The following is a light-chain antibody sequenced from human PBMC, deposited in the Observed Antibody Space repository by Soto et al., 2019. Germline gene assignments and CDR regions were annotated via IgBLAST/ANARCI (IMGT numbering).Light chain of an antibody. Sequence: EVVMTQSPATFSVSRGARATLSCRASQCVRSDLAWYHQKPGQAPRLLIYGASTRATGIPGRFSGSGSGTEYTLTISSLLSEDFAIYFCQQYNNWPVTFAQGTRLVIK. J-gene: IGKJ5*01. CDR1: QCVRSD. CDR3: QQYNNWPVT. CDR2: GAS. V-gene: IGKV3-15*01.